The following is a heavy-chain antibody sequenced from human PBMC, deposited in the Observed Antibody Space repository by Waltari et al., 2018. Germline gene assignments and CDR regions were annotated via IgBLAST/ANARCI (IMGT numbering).Heavy chain of an antibody. Sequence: VQLVESGGGLVQPGGSLRISCAVSGFIFSYYWIAGARQAPGKGLVWVSRLKDDGSGTTYADSVKGRFSISRDNAKNTLYLQMNSLRAEDTAVYYCAREYSNSRYFDYWGPGTLVTVSS. V-gene: IGHV3-74*01. D-gene: IGHD6-6*01. J-gene: IGHJ4*02. CDR1: GFIFSYYW. CDR3: AREYSNSRYFDY. CDR2: LKDDGSGT.